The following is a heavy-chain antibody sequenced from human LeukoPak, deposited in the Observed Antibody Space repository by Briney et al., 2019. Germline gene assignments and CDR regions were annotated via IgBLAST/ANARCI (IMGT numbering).Heavy chain of an antibody. D-gene: IGHD5-18*01. J-gene: IGHJ6*03. CDR3: ARTTEGGYTYDYFYYYYMDV. CDR1: GGSISSYY. CDR2: INYSGST. V-gene: IGHV4-59*01. Sequence: SETLSLTCTVSGGSISSYYWSWIRQPPGKGLEWIGYINYSGSTNYNPSLKSRVTISVDTSKNQFSLKLSSVTAADTAVYYCARTTEGGYTYDYFYYYYMDVWGKGTTVTISS.